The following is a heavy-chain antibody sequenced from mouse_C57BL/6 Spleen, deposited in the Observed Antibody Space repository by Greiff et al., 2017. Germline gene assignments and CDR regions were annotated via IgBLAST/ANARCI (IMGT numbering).Heavy chain of an antibody. Sequence: EVKLMESGGGLVKPGGSLKLSCAASGFTFSSYAMSWVRQTPEKRLEWVATISDGGSYTYYPDNVKGRFNISRDNAKNNLYLQMSHLKSEDTAMYYCASLYGNYSYAMDYWGQGTSGTVSS. CDR1: GFTFSSYA. CDR3: ASLYGNYSYAMDY. D-gene: IGHD2-1*01. V-gene: IGHV5-4*03. J-gene: IGHJ4*01. CDR2: ISDGGSYT.